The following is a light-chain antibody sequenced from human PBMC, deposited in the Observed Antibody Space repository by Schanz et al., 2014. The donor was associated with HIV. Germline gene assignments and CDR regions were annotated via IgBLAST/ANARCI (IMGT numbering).Light chain of an antibody. CDR3: SSFAGSNSPWV. V-gene: IGLV2-8*01. Sequence: QSVLTQPASVSGSPGQSITISCTGSSTDVGGYDLVSWYQQHPGKAPKLMIYEVIKRPSGVPDRFSGSKSGSTASLTVSGLQPEDEADYYCSSFAGSNSPWVFGGGTKLTVL. CDR1: STDVGGYDL. CDR2: EVI. J-gene: IGLJ3*02.